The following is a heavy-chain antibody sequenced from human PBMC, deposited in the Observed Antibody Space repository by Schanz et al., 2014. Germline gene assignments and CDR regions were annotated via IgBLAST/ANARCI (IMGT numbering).Heavy chain of an antibody. V-gene: IGHV1-46*01. CDR1: GYTFTSYY. CDR3: VRDAGWAFGDYHGMDV. Sequence: QVQLVQSGAEVKKPGASVRLSCEASGYTFTSYYIHWVRQAPGQGLEWMGIINPSGGSTSYAQKFQGRVTMTRDTSTSTVYMELSSLISDDTAVYYCVRDAGWAFGDYHGMDVWGQGTSVTVAS. D-gene: IGHD3-10*01. CDR2: INPSGGST. J-gene: IGHJ6*02.